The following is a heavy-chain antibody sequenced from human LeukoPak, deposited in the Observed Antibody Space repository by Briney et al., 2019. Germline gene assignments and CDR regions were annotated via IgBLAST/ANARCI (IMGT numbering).Heavy chain of an antibody. CDR3: AKESHFWSGYSYYMDV. V-gene: IGHV3-23*01. D-gene: IGHD3-3*02. Sequence: GGSLRLSCAASGFTFSTYAMSWVRQAPGKGLEWVSSISGSGGSTYYADSVKGRFTISRDNSKNTLYLQMNSLRVDDTAVYYCAKESHFWSGYSYYMDVWGKGTTVTVSS. CDR1: GFTFSTYA. CDR2: ISGSGGST. J-gene: IGHJ6*03.